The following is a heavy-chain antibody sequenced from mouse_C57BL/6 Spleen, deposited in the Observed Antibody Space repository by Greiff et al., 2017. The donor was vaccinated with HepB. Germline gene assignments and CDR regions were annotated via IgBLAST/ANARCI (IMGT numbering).Heavy chain of an antibody. J-gene: IGHJ4*01. CDR2: IDPSDSYT. Sequence: QVQLQQPGAELVMPGASVKLSCKASGYTFTSYWMHWVKQRPGQGLEWIGEIDPSDSYTNYNQKFKGKSTLTVDKSSSTAYMQLSSLTSEDSAVYYCASRTEGYAMDYWGQGTSVTVSS. CDR1: GYTFTSYW. CDR3: ASRTEGYAMDY. D-gene: IGHD4-1*01. V-gene: IGHV1-69*01.